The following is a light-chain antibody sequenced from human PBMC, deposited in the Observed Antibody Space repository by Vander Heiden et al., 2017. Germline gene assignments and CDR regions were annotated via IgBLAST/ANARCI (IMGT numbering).Light chain of an antibody. CDR3: QQSYSTPFT. CDR1: HSISRY. CDR2: TAS. Sequence: DIQMTQSPSSLSAPVGDRVTITCRSSHSISRYLNWYQQKPGKAPKLLIYTASILQSGVPSRFSGSGSETDFTLTIISLQPEDFATYYCQQSYSTPFTFGPGTKVDIK. V-gene: IGKV1-39*01. J-gene: IGKJ3*01.